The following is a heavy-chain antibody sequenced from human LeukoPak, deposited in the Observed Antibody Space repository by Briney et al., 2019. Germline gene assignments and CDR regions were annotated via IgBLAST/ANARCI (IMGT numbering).Heavy chain of an antibody. CDR2: INHSGST. V-gene: IGHV4-34*01. D-gene: IGHD6-13*01. CDR1: GGSFSGYY. J-gene: IGHJ4*02. Sequence: SETLSLTCAVYGGSFSGYYWSWIRQPPGKGLEWIGEINHSGSTNYKPSLKSRVTISVDTSKNQFSLKLSSVTAADTAVYYCARQGGRGAAAAAGTGSGLPFDYWGQGTLVTVSS. CDR3: ARQGGRGAAAAAGTGSGLPFDY.